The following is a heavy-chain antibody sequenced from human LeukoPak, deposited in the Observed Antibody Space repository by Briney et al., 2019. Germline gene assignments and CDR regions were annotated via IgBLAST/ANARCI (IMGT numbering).Heavy chain of an antibody. D-gene: IGHD5-18*01. Sequence: ASVTVSCTASGYTFTSYGISWVRQAPGQGLEWMGWISAYNGNTNYAQKLQGRVTMTTDTSTSTAYMELRSLRSDDTAVYYCARVDAAYWFDPWGRGTLVTVSS. CDR3: ARVDAAYWFDP. V-gene: IGHV1-18*01. CDR2: ISAYNGNT. CDR1: GYTFTSYG. J-gene: IGHJ5*02.